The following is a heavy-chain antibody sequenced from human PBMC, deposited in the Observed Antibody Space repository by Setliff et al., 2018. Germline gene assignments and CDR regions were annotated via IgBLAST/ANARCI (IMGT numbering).Heavy chain of an antibody. CDR3: ANYYYDSSGYDHGMDV. Sequence: GGSLRLSCGASGFIFSNFGMHWVRQAPGKGLEWVAAVSFDGRNKYYEDSVKGRFTISRDNAKNSLYLQMNSLRAEDTAVYYCANYYYDSSGYDHGMDVWGQGTTVTVSS. CDR1: GFIFSNFG. CDR2: VSFDGRNK. V-gene: IGHV3-30*18. J-gene: IGHJ6*02. D-gene: IGHD3-22*01.